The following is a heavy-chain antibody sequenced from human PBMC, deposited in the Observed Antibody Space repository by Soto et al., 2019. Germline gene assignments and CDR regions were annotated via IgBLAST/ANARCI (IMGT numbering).Heavy chain of an antibody. CDR2: INPWGLTK. J-gene: IGHJ6*02. CDR1: GYSFDAYI. D-gene: IGHD6-13*01. CDR3: ATWYGNHYFGLDV. V-gene: IGHV3-48*01. Sequence: VQLVESGGALVQPGGSLRLSCAASGYSFDAYIMNWVRQAPGKGLEWVSSINPWGLTKFYADSVRGRFTISRDDASSSLFLQMNNLRAEDTAVYYCATWYGNHYFGLDVWGQGTTVTVSS.